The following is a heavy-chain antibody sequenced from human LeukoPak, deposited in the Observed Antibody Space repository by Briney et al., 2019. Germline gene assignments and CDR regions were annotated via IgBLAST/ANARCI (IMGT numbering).Heavy chain of an antibody. J-gene: IGHJ6*03. CDR3: ARVGYSSSPGGYYYYYMDV. CDR1: GFTFSSYS. Sequence: PGGSLRLSCAASGFTFSSYSMNWVRQAPGKGLEWVSSISSSSSYIYYADSVKGRFTISRDNAKNSLYLQMNSLRAEDTAVYYCARVGYSSSPGGYYYYYMDVWGKGTTVTVSS. CDR2: ISSSSSYI. D-gene: IGHD6-13*01. V-gene: IGHV3-21*01.